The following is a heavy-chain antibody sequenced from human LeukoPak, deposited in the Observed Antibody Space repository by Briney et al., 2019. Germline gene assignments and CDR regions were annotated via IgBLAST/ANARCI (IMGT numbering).Heavy chain of an antibody. V-gene: IGHV4-39*01. J-gene: IGHJ4*02. Sequence: PSETLSLTCTVSGDSISGGNYYWGWIRQPPGKGLEWIGSIYYSGSTYYNPSLKSRVTISVDTSKNQFSLKLSSVTAADTAVYYCARPGIGEEFPFDYWGQGTLVTVSS. CDR2: IYYSGST. CDR1: GDSISGGNYY. CDR3: ARPGIGEEFPFDY. D-gene: IGHD3-10*01.